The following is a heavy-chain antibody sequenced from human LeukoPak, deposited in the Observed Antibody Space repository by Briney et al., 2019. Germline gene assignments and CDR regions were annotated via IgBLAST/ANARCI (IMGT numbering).Heavy chain of an antibody. J-gene: IGHJ6*03. Sequence: PSQTLSLTCTVSGGSISSGVYSWSWIRQPAGKGLEWIGHIYTSGSTNYNPSLKSRVTISVDTSKNQFSLKLSSVTAADTAVYYCARAKDYYYYMDVWGKGTTVTVSS. CDR1: GGSISSGVYS. V-gene: IGHV4-61*09. CDR3: ARAKDYYYYMDV. CDR2: IYTSGST.